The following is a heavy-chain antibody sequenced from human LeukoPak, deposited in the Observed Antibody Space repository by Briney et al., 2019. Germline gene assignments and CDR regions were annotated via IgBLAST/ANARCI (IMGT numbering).Heavy chain of an antibody. D-gene: IGHD3-9*01. Sequence: GGFLRLSCAASGFTFSSYGMHWVRQAPGKGLEWVAVIWYDGSNKYYADSVKGRFTISRDNSKNTLYLQMNSLRAEDTAVYYCARGGRRILTGYYKLLDYWGQGTLVTVSS. V-gene: IGHV3-33*01. J-gene: IGHJ4*02. CDR3: ARGGRRILTGYYKLLDY. CDR1: GFTFSSYG. CDR2: IWYDGSNK.